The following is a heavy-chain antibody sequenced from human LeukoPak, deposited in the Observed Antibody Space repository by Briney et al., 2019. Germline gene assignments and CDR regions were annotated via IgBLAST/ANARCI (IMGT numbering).Heavy chain of an antibody. Sequence: ASVKVSRRASGYTFTSYYMHWVRQAPGQGLEWMGWINPNSGGTNYAQKFQGRVTMTRDTSISTAYMELSRLRSDDTAVYYCARGSSGYYHDYWGQGTLVTVSS. V-gene: IGHV1-2*02. CDR1: GYTFTSYY. CDR2: INPNSGGT. D-gene: IGHD3-22*01. J-gene: IGHJ4*02. CDR3: ARGSSGYYHDY.